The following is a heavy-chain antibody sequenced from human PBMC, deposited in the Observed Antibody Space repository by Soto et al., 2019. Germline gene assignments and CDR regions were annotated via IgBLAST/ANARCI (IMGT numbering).Heavy chain of an antibody. D-gene: IGHD3-16*01. J-gene: IGHJ5*02. Sequence: EVQLVESGGGLVKPGGSLRLSCAASGFTFSSYNMNWVRQAPGKGLEWVSSISRSSSYIYYADSVKGRFTISRDNAKNSLYLQMNSLRAEDTAVYYCARDLHDYVSFRFDPWGQGTLVTVSS. CDR3: ARDLHDYVSFRFDP. CDR2: ISRSSSYI. V-gene: IGHV3-21*01. CDR1: GFTFSSYN.